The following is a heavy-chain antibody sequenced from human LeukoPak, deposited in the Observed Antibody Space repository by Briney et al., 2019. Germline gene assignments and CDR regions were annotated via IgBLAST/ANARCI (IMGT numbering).Heavy chain of an antibody. V-gene: IGHV1-69*04. CDR1: GGTFSSYA. Sequence: GSSVKASGKASGGTFSSYAISWVRQAPGQGPEWMGRIIPIFGIANYAQKFQGRVTITADKSTSTAYMELSSLRSEDTAVYYCARVGTTGRKYNWFDPWGQGTLVTVSS. J-gene: IGHJ5*02. CDR3: ARVGTTGRKYNWFDP. D-gene: IGHD1-1*01. CDR2: IIPIFGIA.